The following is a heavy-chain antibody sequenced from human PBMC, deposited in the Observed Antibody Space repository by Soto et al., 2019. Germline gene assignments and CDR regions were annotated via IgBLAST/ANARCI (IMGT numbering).Heavy chain of an antibody. Sequence: GSLRLSCAASGFTFSSYSMNWVRQAPGKGLEWVSSISSSSSYIYYADSVKGRFTISRDNAKNSLYLQMNSLRAEDTAVYYCARSHDYVWGSYRPDPWGQGTLVTVSS. CDR1: GFTFSSYS. D-gene: IGHD3-16*02. CDR3: ARSHDYVWGSYRPDP. V-gene: IGHV3-21*01. J-gene: IGHJ5*02. CDR2: ISSSSSYI.